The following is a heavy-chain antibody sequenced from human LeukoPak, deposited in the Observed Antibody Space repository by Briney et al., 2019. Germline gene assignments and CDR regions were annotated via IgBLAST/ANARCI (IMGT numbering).Heavy chain of an antibody. Sequence: SVKVSCKTSGGTFSSYAISRVRQAPGQGLEWMGGIIPIFGTANYAQKFQGRVTITADKPTSTAYMQLSSLRSEDTAVYYCAREASYGAYVGAFDIWGQGTMVTVSS. CDR1: GGTFSSYA. D-gene: IGHD4-17*01. J-gene: IGHJ3*02. CDR3: AREASYGAYVGAFDI. V-gene: IGHV1-69*06. CDR2: IIPIFGTA.